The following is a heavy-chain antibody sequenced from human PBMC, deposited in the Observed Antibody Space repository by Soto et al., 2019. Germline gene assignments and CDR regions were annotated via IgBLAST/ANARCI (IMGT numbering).Heavy chain of an antibody. CDR3: ARAWTATAGWANGFDL. CDR1: GGSISGGGYY. CDR2: IHYSGTP. Sequence: QVQLQESGPGLVEPSQTLSLTCTVSGGSISGGGYYWSWIRQHPGKGLEWIGYIHYSGTPYYNPSRKSRLTISGATSKTQCSLKLSAVTAADTAVYYCARAWTATAGWANGFDLWGQGTLVTVSS. V-gene: IGHV4-31*03. D-gene: IGHD6-13*01. J-gene: IGHJ5*02.